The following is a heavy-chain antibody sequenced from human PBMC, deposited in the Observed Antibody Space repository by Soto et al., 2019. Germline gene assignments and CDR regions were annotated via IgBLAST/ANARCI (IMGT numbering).Heavy chain of an antibody. V-gene: IGHV1-46*01. CDR3: ARVLGSSGYYVAFDI. Sequence: ASVKVSCKASGYTFTSYYMHWVRQAPGQGLEWMGIINPSGGSTSYAQKFQGRVTMTRDTSTSTVYMELSSLRSEDTAVYYCARVLGSSGYYVAFDIWGQGTMVTVSS. CDR1: GYTFTSYY. J-gene: IGHJ3*02. CDR2: INPSGGST. D-gene: IGHD3-22*01.